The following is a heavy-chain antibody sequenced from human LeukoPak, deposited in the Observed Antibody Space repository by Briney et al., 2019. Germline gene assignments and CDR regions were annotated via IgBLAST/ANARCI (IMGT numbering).Heavy chain of an antibody. D-gene: IGHD3-3*01. V-gene: IGHV3-66*02. CDR2: IYSDGST. J-gene: IGHJ4*02. Sequence: GGSLRLSCAASGFIVSGDFMSWVRQAPGKGLEGVSVIYSDGSTYYADSVKGRFTISRDNSKNTLYLQMNSLRAEDTAVYYCARDGNSYYDFWSGYPPPDYWGQGTLVTVSS. CDR1: GFIVSGDF. CDR3: ARDGNSYYDFWSGYPPPDY.